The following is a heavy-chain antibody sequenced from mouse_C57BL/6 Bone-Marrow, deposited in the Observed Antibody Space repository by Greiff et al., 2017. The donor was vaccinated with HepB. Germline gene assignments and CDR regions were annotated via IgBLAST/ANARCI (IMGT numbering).Heavy chain of an antibody. D-gene: IGHD1-1*01. V-gene: IGHV1-55*01. CDR2: IYPGSGST. CDR1: GYTFTSYW. J-gene: IGHJ4*01. CDR3: APYYYGSSPYYYAMDY. Sequence: VQLQQSGAELVKPGASVKMSCKASGYTFTSYWITWVKQRPGQGLEWIGDIYPGSGSTNYNEKFKSKATLTVDTSSSTAYMQLSSLTSEDSAVYYCAPYYYGSSPYYYAMDYWGQGTSVTVSS.